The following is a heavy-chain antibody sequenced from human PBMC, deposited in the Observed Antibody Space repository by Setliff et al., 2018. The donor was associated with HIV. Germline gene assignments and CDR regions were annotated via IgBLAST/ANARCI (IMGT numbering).Heavy chain of an antibody. CDR1: GYSISSGYY. J-gene: IGHJ5*01. V-gene: IGHV4-38-2*01. CDR3: VRSGCNGNICYDSRGWLDS. D-gene: IGHD5-12*01. CDR2: ISYSGNT. Sequence: SETLSLTCAVSGYSISSGYYWAWIRQTPGKGLEWIGSISYSGNTYYHPSLKRRVTMSLDTSKNQFSLNLRSVTAADTALYYCVRSGCNGNICYDSRGWLDSWGQGTLVTVSS.